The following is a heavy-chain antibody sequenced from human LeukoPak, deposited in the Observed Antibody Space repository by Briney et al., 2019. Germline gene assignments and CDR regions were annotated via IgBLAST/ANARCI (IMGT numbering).Heavy chain of an antibody. D-gene: IGHD5-18*01. CDR2: IYYSGST. CDR1: GGSISHYY. J-gene: IGHJ4*02. V-gene: IGHV4-59*08. Sequence: KPSETLSLTCTVSGGSISHYYWSWIRQPPGKGLEWLGYIYYSGSTKYNPSLKSRVTISVDTSKNELSLKVSSVTAADTAVYYCARLWGHSYGYSDYWGQGALVTVSS. CDR3: ARLWGHSYGYSDY.